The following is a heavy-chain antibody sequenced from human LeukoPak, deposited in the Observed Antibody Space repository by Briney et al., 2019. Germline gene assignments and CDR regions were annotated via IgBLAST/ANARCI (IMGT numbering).Heavy chain of an antibody. CDR1: GFTFSSYG. CDR2: IRYDGSNK. Sequence: PGGSLRLSCAASGFTFSSYGMHWVRQAPGKGLEWVAFIRYDGSNKYYADSVKGRFTISRDNAKNSLYLQMSSLRAEDTAVYYCARDHAYRTDYWGQGTLVTVSS. V-gene: IGHV3-30*02. J-gene: IGHJ4*02. CDR3: ARDHAYRTDY. D-gene: IGHD2-2*01.